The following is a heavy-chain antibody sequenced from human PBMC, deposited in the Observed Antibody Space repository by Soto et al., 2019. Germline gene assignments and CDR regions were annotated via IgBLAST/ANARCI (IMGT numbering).Heavy chain of an antibody. CDR1: GFIFGDAW. V-gene: IGHV3-23*01. D-gene: IGHD3-22*01. Sequence: PGGSLRLSCVGSGFIFGDAWMNWVRQAPGKGLEWVSAISGSGGSTYYADSVKGRFTISRDNSKNTLYLQMHSLRAEDTAVYYCAKDRVPNYSSGYYSILTDSWGQGTVVTVSS. CDR2: ISGSGGST. CDR3: AKDRVPNYSSGYYSILTDS. J-gene: IGHJ4*02.